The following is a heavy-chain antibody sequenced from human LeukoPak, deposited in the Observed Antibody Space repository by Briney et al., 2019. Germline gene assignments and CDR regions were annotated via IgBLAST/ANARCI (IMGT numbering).Heavy chain of an antibody. V-gene: IGHV3-15*01. CDR1: GFTFSNAW. J-gene: IGHJ4*02. CDR2: IKSKTDGGTT. Sequence: IPGGSLRLSCAASGFTFSNAWMSWVRQAPGKGLEWVGRIKSKTDGGTTDYAAPVKGRFTISRDDSKNTLYLQMNSLKTEDTAVYYCTIRRRGLLWFGEFFKWGQGTLVTVSS. CDR3: TIRRRGLLWFGEFFK. D-gene: IGHD3-10*01.